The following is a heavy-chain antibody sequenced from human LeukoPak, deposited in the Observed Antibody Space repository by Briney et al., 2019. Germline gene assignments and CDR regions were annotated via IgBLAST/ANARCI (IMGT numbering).Heavy chain of an antibody. CDR3: ATERSGWTILLFDY. D-gene: IGHD6-19*01. V-gene: IGHV1-69*05. CDR2: IIPIFGTA. J-gene: IGHJ4*02. Sequence: SVKVSCKASGGTFSSYAISWVRQAPGQGLERMGGIIPIFGTANYAQKFQGRVTITTDESTSTAYMELSSLRSEDTAVYYCATERSGWTILLFDYWGQGTLVTVSS. CDR1: GGTFSSYA.